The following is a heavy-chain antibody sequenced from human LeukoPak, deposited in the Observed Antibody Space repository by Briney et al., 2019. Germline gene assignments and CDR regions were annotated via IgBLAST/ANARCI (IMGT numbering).Heavy chain of an antibody. D-gene: IGHD2-2*01. V-gene: IGHV4-34*01. CDR3: ARGQYCSSTSCCRFDP. CDR1: GGSFSGYY. CDR2: INHSGST. J-gene: IGHJ5*02. Sequence: PSETLSLTCAVSGGSFSGYYWSWIRQPPGKGLEWIGEINHSGSTNYNPSLKSRVTISVDTSKNQFSLKLSSVTAADTAVYYCARGQYCSSTSCCRFDPWGQGTLVTVSS.